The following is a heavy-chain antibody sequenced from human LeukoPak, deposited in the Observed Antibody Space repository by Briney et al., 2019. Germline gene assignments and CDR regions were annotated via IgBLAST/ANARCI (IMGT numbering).Heavy chain of an antibody. V-gene: IGHV1-2*02. D-gene: IGHD2-15*01. J-gene: IGHJ4*02. CDR1: GYTFTYYY. Sequence: GASVKVSCKASGYTFTYYYMRWVRQAPGQGLEWMGWINPYSGDTNYAQKFQGRVTMTRDTSITTAYMDLSRLKSDDTAVYYCARASVENTLRIDDYWGQGTLVTVSS. CDR3: ARASVENTLRIDDY. CDR2: INPYSGDT.